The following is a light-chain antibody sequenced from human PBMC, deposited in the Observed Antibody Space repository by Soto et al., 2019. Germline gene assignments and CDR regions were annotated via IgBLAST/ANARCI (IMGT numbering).Light chain of an antibody. V-gene: IGKV3-20*01. J-gene: IGKJ2*01. CDR3: QQYGSSPHT. CDR1: QSVSSGY. Sequence: EIVLTQSPGTPSLSPGERATLSCRASQSVSSGYLAWYQHKPGQAPRLLIYGASSRATGIPDRFSGSGSGTDFTLTISRLEPEDFAVYYCQQYGSSPHTFGQGTKLEIK. CDR2: GAS.